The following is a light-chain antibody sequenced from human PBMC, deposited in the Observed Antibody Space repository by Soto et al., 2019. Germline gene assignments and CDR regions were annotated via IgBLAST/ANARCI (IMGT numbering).Light chain of an antibody. CDR3: QQYRTYS. V-gene: IGKV1-5*01. CDR2: DAS. J-gene: IGKJ1*01. Sequence: DIQMTQSPSTLSASVGDRVTITCRASQSISSWLAWYQQKPGKAPKLLIYDASSLETAVPSRFSGNGSGTEFTLTISSLQPGDFATYYCQQYRTYSFGQGSRVEIK. CDR1: QSISSW.